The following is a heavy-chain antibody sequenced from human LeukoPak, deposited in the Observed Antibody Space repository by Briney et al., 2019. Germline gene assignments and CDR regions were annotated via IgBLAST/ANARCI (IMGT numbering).Heavy chain of an antibody. J-gene: IGHJ6*02. CDR1: GGSISSYY. CDR3: ARGTVPYYYYYGMDV. Sequence: SETLSLTCTVSGGSISSYYWGWIRQPPGKGLEWIGYIYYSGSTNYNPSLKSRDTISVDTSKNQFSLKQSSVTAADTAVYYCARGTVPYYYYYGMDVWGQGTTVTVSS. D-gene: IGHD4-17*01. CDR2: IYYSGST. V-gene: IGHV4-59*01.